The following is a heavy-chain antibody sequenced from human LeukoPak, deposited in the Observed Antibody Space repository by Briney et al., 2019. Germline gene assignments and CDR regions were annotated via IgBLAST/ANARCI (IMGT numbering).Heavy chain of an antibody. D-gene: IGHD1-26*01. CDR3: AKRWDGSYFDY. CDR2: ITGSGGGT. Sequence: QPGGSLRLSCAASGFTFISYAMNWVRQAPGKGLEWVSTITGSGGGTYYADSVKGRFTISRDNSKNTLYLQMNSLRAEDTAVYYCAKRWDGSYFDYWGQGTLVTVSS. CDR1: GFTFISYA. V-gene: IGHV3-23*01. J-gene: IGHJ4*02.